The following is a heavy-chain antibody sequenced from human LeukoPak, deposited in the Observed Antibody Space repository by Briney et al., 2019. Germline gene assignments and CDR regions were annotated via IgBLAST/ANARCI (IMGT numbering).Heavy chain of an antibody. CDR3: ARVNNFNPFDY. CDR2: IYSYNGKT. V-gene: IGHV1-18*01. D-gene: IGHD1-1*01. J-gene: IGHJ4*02. Sequence: AASVKVSCKASGYTFTSYGIGWVRQAPGQGLEGMGWIYSYNGKTNYAQNFQGRVTLTTDTSTTTAYMELKSLRSDDTAVYYCARVNNFNPFDYWGQGTLVTVSS. CDR1: GYTFTSYG.